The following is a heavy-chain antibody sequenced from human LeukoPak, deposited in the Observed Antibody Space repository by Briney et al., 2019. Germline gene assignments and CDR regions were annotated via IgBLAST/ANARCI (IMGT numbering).Heavy chain of an antibody. V-gene: IGHV4-59*08. CDR3: ARQTGSGLFILP. D-gene: IGHD3/OR15-3a*01. Sequence: SETLSLTCTVSGGSISNYYWSWIRQPPGKGLEWIVYIYYSGSTNYNPSLKSRVTISVDTSKNQFSLRLTSVTAADTAVYFCARQTGSGLFILPGGQGTLVTVSS. CDR1: GGSISNYY. CDR2: IYYSGST. J-gene: IGHJ4*02.